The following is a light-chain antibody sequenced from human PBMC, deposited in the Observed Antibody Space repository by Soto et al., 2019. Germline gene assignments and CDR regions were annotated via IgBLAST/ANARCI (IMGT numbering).Light chain of an antibody. J-gene: IGLJ1*01. V-gene: IGLV2-14*01. CDR2: GVT. Sequence: QSVLTQPASVSGSLGQSITLSCTVSGGDIGAYNYVSWYQQHPGKAPKLIIYGVTHRPSGVSSRFSASKSAYTASLTISALQAEDEGDYYCSSFTTTYFYVFGPGTKVTVL. CDR3: SSFTTTYFYV. CDR1: GGDIGAYNY.